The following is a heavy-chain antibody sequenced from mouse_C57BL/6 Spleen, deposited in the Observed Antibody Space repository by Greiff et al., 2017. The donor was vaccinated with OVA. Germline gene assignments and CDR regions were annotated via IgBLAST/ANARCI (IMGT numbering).Heavy chain of an antibody. CDR1: GYTFTSYW. CDR3: ARITTVVEGGNY. D-gene: IGHD1-1*01. J-gene: IGHJ2*01. V-gene: IGHV1-61*01. CDR2: IYPSDSET. Sequence: QVQLQQPGAELVRPGSSVKLSCKASGYTFTSYWMDWVKQRPGQGLEWIGNIYPSDSETHYNQKFKDKATLTVDKSSSTAYMQLSSLTSEDSAVYYCARITTVVEGGNYWGQGTTLTVSS.